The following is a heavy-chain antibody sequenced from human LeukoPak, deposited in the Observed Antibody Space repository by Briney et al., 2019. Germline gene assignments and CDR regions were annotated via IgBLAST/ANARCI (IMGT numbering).Heavy chain of an antibody. Sequence: ASVKVSCKASGYTFTSYGISWVRQAPGQGLEWMGWINPKSGGRNYARKFQGRVTMTRDTSINTVYMELSRLTSDDTAVYYCARDPYGYWSGWYDYWGQGTQVIVSS. CDR2: INPKSGGR. J-gene: IGHJ4*02. CDR1: GYTFTSYG. CDR3: ARDPYGYWSGWYDY. V-gene: IGHV1-2*02. D-gene: IGHD3-3*01.